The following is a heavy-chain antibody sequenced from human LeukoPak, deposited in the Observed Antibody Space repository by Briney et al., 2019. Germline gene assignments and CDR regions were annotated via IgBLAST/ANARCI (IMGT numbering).Heavy chain of an antibody. V-gene: IGHV3-23*01. D-gene: IGHD5-18*01. J-gene: IGHJ4*02. Sequence: GGSLRLSCAASGFTFSSYAMSWVRQAPGKGLEWVSAISGSGGSTYYADSVKGRFTISRDNSKNTLYLQMNSLRAEDTAVYYCASSRSGYSYGYAKAAYWGQGTLVTVSS. CDR1: GFTFSSYA. CDR2: ISGSGGST. CDR3: ASSRSGYSYGYAKAAY.